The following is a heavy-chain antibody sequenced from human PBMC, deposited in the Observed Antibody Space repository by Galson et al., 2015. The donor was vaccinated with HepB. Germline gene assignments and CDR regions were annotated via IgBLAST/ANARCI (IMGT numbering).Heavy chain of an antibody. D-gene: IGHD1-26*01. CDR2: ISAYNGNT. CDR1: GYTFTSYG. Sequence: SVKVSCKASGYTFTSYGISWVRQAPGQGLEWMGWISAYNGNTNYAQKLQGRVTMTTDTSTSTAYMELRSLRSDDTAVYYCARDGGGIVGATPYYYYYGMDVWGQGTTVTVSS. V-gene: IGHV1-18*04. CDR3: ARDGGGIVGATPYYYYYGMDV. J-gene: IGHJ6*02.